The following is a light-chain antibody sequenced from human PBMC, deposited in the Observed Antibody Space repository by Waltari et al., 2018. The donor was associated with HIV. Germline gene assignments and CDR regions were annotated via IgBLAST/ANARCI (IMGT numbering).Light chain of an antibody. V-gene: IGLV2-8*01. CDR2: EVS. J-gene: IGLJ2*01. Sequence: QSALTQPPSASGPLGQSVTISSTGTRSDVGAYNYVSWYQQHPGKTPKLMIYEVSKRPSGVPDRFSGSKSGNTASLTVSGLQAEDEADYYCTSYAGSNNVVFGGGTKLTVL. CDR1: RSDVGAYNY. CDR3: TSYAGSNNVV.